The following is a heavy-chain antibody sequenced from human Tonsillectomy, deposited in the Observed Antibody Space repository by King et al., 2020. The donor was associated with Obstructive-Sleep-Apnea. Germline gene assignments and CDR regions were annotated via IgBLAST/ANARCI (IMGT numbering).Heavy chain of an antibody. J-gene: IGHJ4*02. Sequence: VQLQESGGGLVQPGGSLRLSCSASGFTFSIYAMSWVRQAPGKGLEWVSAISGSGGSTYYADSVKGRFTISRDNFKNTLYLQMNSLRAEDTAVYYCAKDGSGTYYNPFDSWGQGTLVTVSS. V-gene: IGHV3-23*01. CDR3: AKDGSGTYYNPFDS. CDR1: GFTFSIYA. D-gene: IGHD3-10*01. CDR2: ISGSGGST.